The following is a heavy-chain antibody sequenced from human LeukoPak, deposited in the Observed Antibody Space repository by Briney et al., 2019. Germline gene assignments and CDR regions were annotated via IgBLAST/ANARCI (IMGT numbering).Heavy chain of an antibody. V-gene: IGHV3-23*01. D-gene: IGHD4-23*01. J-gene: IGHJ4*02. CDR3: AKKNSGLHPFDF. Sequence: GGSLRLSCAASGFSLSSSPMSWVRQTPGKGLEWVSGISSSGGDTPYADSVKGRFTISRDNSRNTLYLQMNSLRVEDTAVYYCAKKNSGLHPFDFWGQGTLVTVSS. CDR2: ISSSGGDT. CDR1: GFSLSSSP.